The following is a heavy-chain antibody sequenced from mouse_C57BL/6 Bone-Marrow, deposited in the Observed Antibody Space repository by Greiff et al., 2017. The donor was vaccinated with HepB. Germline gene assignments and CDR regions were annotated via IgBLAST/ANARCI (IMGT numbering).Heavy chain of an antibody. J-gene: IGHJ1*03. CDR2: IYPGNSDT. V-gene: IGHV1-5*01. CDR3: ARSNDGYYTYWYFDV. D-gene: IGHD2-3*01. Sequence: VQLKQSGTVLARPGASVKMSCKTSGYTFTSYWMHWVKQRPGQGLEWIGAIYPGNSDTSYNQKFKGKAKLTAVTSASTAYMELSSLTSEDSAVYYCARSNDGYYTYWYFDVWGTGTTVTVSS. CDR1: GYTFTSYW.